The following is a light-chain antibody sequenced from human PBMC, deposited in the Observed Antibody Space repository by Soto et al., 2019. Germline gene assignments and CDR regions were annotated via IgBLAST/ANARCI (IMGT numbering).Light chain of an antibody. Sequence: EIVLTQSPGTLSLSPGEIATLSCRASQSVSSSYLAWYQQKPGQAPRLLIYGASSRATGIPDRFSGSGSGTGFPLIISRLEPEEFAVYYCQQYGSTPGTFGGGTKVEIK. CDR2: GAS. J-gene: IGKJ4*01. V-gene: IGKV3-20*01. CDR3: QQYGSTPGT. CDR1: QSVSSSY.